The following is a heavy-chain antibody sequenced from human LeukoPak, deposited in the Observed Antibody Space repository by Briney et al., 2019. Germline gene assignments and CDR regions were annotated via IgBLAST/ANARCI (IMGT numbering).Heavy chain of an antibody. J-gene: IGHJ4*02. Sequence: GGSLRLSCTASGFSFSNHWMSWVRQAPGKGLEWVATIKQDGSVEHYADSVKGRFTTSRDNAKSSLYLQMNTLRGEDTAVYYCARLVGDMTTWDYWGQGTLVTVSS. CDR1: GFSFSNHW. CDR2: IKQDGSVE. CDR3: ARLVGDMTTWDY. D-gene: IGHD1-26*01. V-gene: IGHV3-7*03.